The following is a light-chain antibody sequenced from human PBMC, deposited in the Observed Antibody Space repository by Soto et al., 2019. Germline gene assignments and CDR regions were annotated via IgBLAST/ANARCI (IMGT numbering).Light chain of an antibody. CDR1: QDISDN. CDR3: QQYDDLPIT. J-gene: IGKJ5*01. V-gene: IGKV1-33*01. CDR2: DVS. Sequence: DVQMTQSPSSLSASVGDRVTITCQASQDISDNLNWYQQKQGKAPRVLIYDVSNLEAGVPSRFSGSGSGTDFTFSISSLQPEDFGTYYCQQYDDLPITFGQGTRREIK.